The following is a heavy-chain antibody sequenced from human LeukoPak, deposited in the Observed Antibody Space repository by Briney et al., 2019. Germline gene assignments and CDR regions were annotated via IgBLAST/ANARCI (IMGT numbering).Heavy chain of an antibody. J-gene: IGHJ4*02. Sequence: SETLSLTCSVSGGSLKSYYWNWIRQPPGKGLEWIGYIYYSGSTNYNPSLKSRVTISVDTSKNQFSLKLSSVTAADTAVYYCARHGSSWYEKDYFDYWGQGTLVTVSS. CDR2: IYYSGST. CDR1: GGSLKSYY. CDR3: ARHGSSWYEKDYFDY. V-gene: IGHV4-59*08. D-gene: IGHD6-13*01.